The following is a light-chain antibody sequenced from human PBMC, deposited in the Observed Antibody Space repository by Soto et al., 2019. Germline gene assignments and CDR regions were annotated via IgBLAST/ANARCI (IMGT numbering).Light chain of an antibody. CDR2: GAS. CDR1: QSVSSNK. J-gene: IGKJ2*01. Sequence: EIVLTQSPGTLSLSPGERATLSCRASQSVSSNKLAWYQQKPGQAPRLLIYGASGRATGIPDRFSGSGSGTDFTLTISRLEPEDFAVYYCQQRSTWLYTFGQGTKLEV. CDR3: QQRSTWLYT. V-gene: IGKV3D-20*02.